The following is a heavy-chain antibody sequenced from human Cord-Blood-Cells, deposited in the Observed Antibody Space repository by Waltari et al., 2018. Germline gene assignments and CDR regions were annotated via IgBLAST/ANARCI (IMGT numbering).Heavy chain of an antibody. D-gene: IGHD6-19*01. CDR2: INHSVST. J-gene: IGHJ3*02. Sequence: QVQLQQWGAGLLKPSETLSLTCAVYGGSFSGYYWSWIRQPPGKGLEWIGEINHSVSTNYTPSLKSRVTISVDTSKNQFSLKLSSVTAADTAVYYCARRKPYSSGWYAFDIWGQGTMVTVSS. V-gene: IGHV4-34*01. CDR3: ARRKPYSSGWYAFDI. CDR1: GGSFSGYY.